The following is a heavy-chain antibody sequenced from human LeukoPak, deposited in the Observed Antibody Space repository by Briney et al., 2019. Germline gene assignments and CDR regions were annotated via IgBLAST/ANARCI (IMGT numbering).Heavy chain of an antibody. V-gene: IGHV1-69*04. CDR1: GATFSSYA. CDR2: IITILGIA. J-gene: IGHJ4*02. Sequence: SVKVSCKASGATFSSYAISWVRQAPGQGLEWMGRIITILGIANYAQKLQGRVTITADKSTSTAYMELSSLRSEDTAVYYCARDLPLCGGFDYWGQGTLVTVSS. CDR3: ARDLPLCGGFDY. D-gene: IGHD2-21*01.